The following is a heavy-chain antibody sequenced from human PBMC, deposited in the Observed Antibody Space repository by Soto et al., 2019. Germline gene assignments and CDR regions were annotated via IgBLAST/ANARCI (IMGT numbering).Heavy chain of an antibody. CDR3: ARHGGTTPVDF. D-gene: IGHD4-17*01. CDR2: VYYSGST. CDR1: GDSIRGSNFY. V-gene: IGHV4-39*01. Sequence: QLQLQESGPGLVKPSETLSLTCTLSGDSIRGSNFYWAWIRQPPGQELEWVGTVYYSGSTYYHPSLKSRVTLSVDPSKNQFSLRLSSVTASDTGTYFCARHGGTTPVDFWGQGIQVAVSS. J-gene: IGHJ4*02.